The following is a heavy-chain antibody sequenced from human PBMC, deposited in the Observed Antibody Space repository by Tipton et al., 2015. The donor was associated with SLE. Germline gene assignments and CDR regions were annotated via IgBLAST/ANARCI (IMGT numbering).Heavy chain of an antibody. CDR1: GFTFSSYS. V-gene: IGHV3-21*01. CDR2: ISSSSSYI. CDR3: ARVGRGVIITGGYFDY. D-gene: IGHD3-10*01. J-gene: IGHJ4*02. Sequence: GSLRLSCAASGFTFSSYSMNWVRQAPGKGLEWVSSISSSSSYIYYADSVKGRFTISRDNAKNSLYLQMNSLRAEDTAVYYCARVGRGVIITGGYFDYWGQGTLVTVSS.